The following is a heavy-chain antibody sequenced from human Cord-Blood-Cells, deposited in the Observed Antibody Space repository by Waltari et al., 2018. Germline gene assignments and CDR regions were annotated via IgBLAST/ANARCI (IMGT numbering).Heavy chain of an antibody. CDR3: TTRSSSSWYAFDI. D-gene: IGHD6-13*01. CDR1: GFTFSNAW. CDR2: IKSKTDGGQT. J-gene: IGHJ3*02. V-gene: IGHV3-15*01. Sequence: EVQLVESGGGLVKPGGSLRLSCAASGFTFSNAWMSWVRQAQGKGLEWVGRIKSKTDGGQTDYAAPVKGRFTISRDDSKNTLYLQMNSLKTEDTAVYYCTTRSSSSWYAFDIWGQGTMVTVSS.